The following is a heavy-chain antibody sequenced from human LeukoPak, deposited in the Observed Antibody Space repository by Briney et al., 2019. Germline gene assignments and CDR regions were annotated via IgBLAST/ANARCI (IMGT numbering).Heavy chain of an antibody. D-gene: IGHD3-10*01. CDR2: IKQDGSEK. V-gene: IGHV3-7*03. CDR1: GFTFSSYW. J-gene: IGHJ6*04. Sequence: GGSLRLSCVASGFTFSSYWMSWVRQAPGKGLEWVANIKQDGSEKYYVDSVKGRFTISRDNAKNSLYLQVNSLRAEDTAVYYCARAGRFGVFLDYYGMDVWGKGTTVTVSS. CDR3: ARAGRFGVFLDYYGMDV.